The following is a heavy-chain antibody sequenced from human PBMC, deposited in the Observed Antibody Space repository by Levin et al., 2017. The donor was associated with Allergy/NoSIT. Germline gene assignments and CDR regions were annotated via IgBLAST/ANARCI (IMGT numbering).Heavy chain of an antibody. D-gene: IGHD2-2*02. CDR3: VRHGGICSRTTCYIPMIYHYYGLDV. V-gene: IGHV4-39*01. Sequence: SETLSLTCTVSGGSIYIDSYYWGWIRQAPGKGLEWVGSIFYSGDASYNPSPRSRVTISLHTSKNQFSLKLTSLTAADAAVYYCVRHGGICSRTTCYIPMIYHYYGLDVWGQGTTVTVSS. CDR1: GGSIYIDSYY. CDR2: IFYSGDA. J-gene: IGHJ6*02.